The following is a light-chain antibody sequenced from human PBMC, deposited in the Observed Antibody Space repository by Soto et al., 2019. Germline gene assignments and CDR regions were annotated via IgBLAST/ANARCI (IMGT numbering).Light chain of an antibody. CDR3: QQYNNWPAT. J-gene: IGKJ1*01. Sequence: EIVLTQSPGTLSLSPGERATLSCRASQSVSSNFLAWYQQRPGQAPRLLIYGASNRATGIPDRFSGSGSGTQFTLTISSLQSEDFAVYYCQQYNNWPATFGQGTKVDIK. CDR2: GAS. CDR1: QSVSSN. V-gene: IGKV3D-15*01.